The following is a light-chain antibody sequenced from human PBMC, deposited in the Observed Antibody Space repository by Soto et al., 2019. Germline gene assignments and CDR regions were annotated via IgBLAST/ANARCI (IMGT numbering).Light chain of an antibody. Sequence: QSALTQPASVSGSPGQSITISCTGTSSDVGGYNYVSWYQQHPGKAPKLMIYEVSSRPSGVSNRFSGSKSANTASLTISGLQAEDEADYCCSSYGSTSTRYVFGTGTKLTVL. CDR2: EVS. J-gene: IGLJ1*01. CDR3: SSYGSTSTRYV. CDR1: SSDVGGYNY. V-gene: IGLV2-14*01.